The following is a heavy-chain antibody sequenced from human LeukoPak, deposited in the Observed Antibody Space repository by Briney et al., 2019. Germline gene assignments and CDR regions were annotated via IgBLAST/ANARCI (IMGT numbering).Heavy chain of an antibody. V-gene: IGHV1-2*02. CDR3: ARSEEIPVFDY. Sequence: GASVKVSCKASAYSFTGHYMHWVRQAPGQGLEWMGWINPNSGGTNYAQKFQGRVTMTRDTSISTAYMELSWLRSDDTAVYYCARSEEIPVFDYWGQGTLVTVSS. CDR1: AYSFTGHY. CDR2: INPNSGGT. J-gene: IGHJ4*02. D-gene: IGHD2-2*01.